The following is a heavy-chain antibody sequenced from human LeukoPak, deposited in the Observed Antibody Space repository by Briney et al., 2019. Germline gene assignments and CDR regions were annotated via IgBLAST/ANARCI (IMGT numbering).Heavy chain of an antibody. CDR1: GFTFSIYA. CDR2: IIGSGGST. CDR3: AKDRSEQWLVPSQH. Sequence: QSGGSLRLSCAASGFTFSIYAMSWPGQAPGEGREWFSAIIGSGGSTYYADSVKGRFTISRDNSQNPLYLQLNSLRAEDTAVYYCAKDRSEQWLVPSQHWGQGTMVTVSS. D-gene: IGHD6-19*01. J-gene: IGHJ1*01. V-gene: IGHV3-23*01.